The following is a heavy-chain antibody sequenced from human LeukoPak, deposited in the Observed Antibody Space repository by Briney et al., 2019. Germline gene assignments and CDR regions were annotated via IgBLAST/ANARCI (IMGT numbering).Heavy chain of an antibody. CDR1: GFTFRDYR. CDR3: AMDGGLNTNFDY. Sequence: PGGSLRLSRSPSGFTFRDYRMGWVPQAPGKGLEWVANTKPDRSAEYYADSLTGRFTTSRDNANNLLYLQMNRLRAEDTAVYYCAMDGGLNTNFDYWGQGTLVTVSS. CDR2: TKPDRSAE. J-gene: IGHJ4*02. D-gene: IGHD2-15*01. V-gene: IGHV3-7*04.